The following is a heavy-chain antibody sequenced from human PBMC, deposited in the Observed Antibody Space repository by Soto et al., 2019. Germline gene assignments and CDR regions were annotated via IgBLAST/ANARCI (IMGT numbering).Heavy chain of an antibody. CDR3: ARENAPYGFAL. CDR1: GYSFDSYA. J-gene: IGHJ3*01. V-gene: IGHV1-18*01. Sequence: QVQLVQSGATQEKPGASVKVSCEAFGYSFDSYAYRWVRQAHGQGLEWMGGSGSGDTNYEHKRQGQVTMTTDTSTNTAYMELRSLRSDDTALYYCARENAPYGFALWGQGTMVTVSS. CDR2: SGSGDT.